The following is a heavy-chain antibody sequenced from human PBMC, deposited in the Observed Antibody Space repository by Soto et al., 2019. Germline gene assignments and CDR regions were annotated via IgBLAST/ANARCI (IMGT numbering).Heavy chain of an antibody. CDR2: ISSSSSYI. J-gene: IGHJ4*02. CDR3: ARDTTTDSSGYYYSPNNFDY. CDR1: GFTFSSYS. Sequence: GGSLRLSCAASGFTFSSYSMNWVRQAPGKGLEWVSSISSSSSYIYYADSVKGRFTISRDNAKNSLYLQMNSLRAEDTAVYYRARDTTTDSSGYYYSPNNFDYWGQGTLVTVSS. D-gene: IGHD3-22*01. V-gene: IGHV3-21*01.